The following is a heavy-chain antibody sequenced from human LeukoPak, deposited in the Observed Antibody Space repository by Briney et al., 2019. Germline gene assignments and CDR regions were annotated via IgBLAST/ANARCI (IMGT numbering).Heavy chain of an antibody. V-gene: IGHV4-39*01. J-gene: IGHJ3*02. CDR3: AGIYCSSTSCYVADAFDI. Sequence: PSETLSLTCTVSGGSISSSSYYWGWIRQPPGKGLEWIGSIYYSGSTYYNPSLKSRVTISVDTSKNQFSLKLSSVTAADTAVYYCAGIYCSSTSCYVADAFDIWGQGTMVTVSS. CDR2: IYYSGST. D-gene: IGHD2-2*01. CDR1: GGSISSSSYY.